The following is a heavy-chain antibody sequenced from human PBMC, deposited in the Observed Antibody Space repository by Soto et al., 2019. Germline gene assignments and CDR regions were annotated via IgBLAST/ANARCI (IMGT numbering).Heavy chain of an antibody. CDR2: INDDGIST. Sequence: PVGSLRFSCAASGFTFSIYWMHWVRQVPGKGPEWVSRINDDGISTNYADSVKGRFTISRDSANNTLYLQMNASRVEDTAVYYCTRGPQWGSTGRRAYWGQGTLETESS. D-gene: IGHD1-1*01. V-gene: IGHV3-74*01. CDR3: TRGPQWGSTGRRAY. J-gene: IGHJ4*02. CDR1: GFTFSIYW.